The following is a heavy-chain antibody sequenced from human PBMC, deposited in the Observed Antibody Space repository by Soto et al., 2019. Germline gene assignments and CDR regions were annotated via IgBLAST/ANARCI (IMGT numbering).Heavy chain of an antibody. J-gene: IGHJ6*02. Sequence: SETLSLTCTVSGGSISSYYWSWIRQPAGKGLEWIGRIYTSGSTNYNPSLKSRVTMSVDTSKNQFSLKLSSVTAADTAVYYCASGTSXYYGSGSYYYYYYGMDVWGQGTTVTVSS. V-gene: IGHV4-4*07. D-gene: IGHD3-10*01. CDR2: IYTSGST. CDR1: GGSISSYY. CDR3: ASGTSXYYGSGSYYYYYYGMDV.